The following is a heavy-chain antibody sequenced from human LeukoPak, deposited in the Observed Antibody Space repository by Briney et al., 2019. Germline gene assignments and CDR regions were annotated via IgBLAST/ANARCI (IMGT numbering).Heavy chain of an antibody. J-gene: IGHJ3*02. CDR3: AREQQLVRGSGAFDI. V-gene: IGHV4-31*03. CDR2: TYYSGST. Sequence: PSETLSFTCTVSGGSISSGGYYWSWIRQHPGKGLEWIGYTYYSGSTYYNPSLKSRVTISVDTSKNQFSLKLSSVTAADTAVYYCAREQQLVRGSGAFDIWGQGTMVTVFS. D-gene: IGHD6-13*01. CDR1: GGSISSGGYY.